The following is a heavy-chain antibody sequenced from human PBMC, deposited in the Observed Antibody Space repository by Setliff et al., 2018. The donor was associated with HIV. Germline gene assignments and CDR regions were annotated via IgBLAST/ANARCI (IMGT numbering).Heavy chain of an antibody. CDR2: VSFDGSYK. CDR1: GFTLSSYV. Sequence: PGGSLRLSCAASGFTLSSYVMHWVRQAPGKGLECVAVVSFDGSYKYYPDSVKGRFTISRDNSKNTAYLQMNSLRAEDTAIYYCFRGGNYDSNGNPPSSWGQGTQVTVSS. V-gene: IGHV3-30*04. J-gene: IGHJ5*02. CDR3: FRGGNYDSNGNPPSS. D-gene: IGHD3-22*01.